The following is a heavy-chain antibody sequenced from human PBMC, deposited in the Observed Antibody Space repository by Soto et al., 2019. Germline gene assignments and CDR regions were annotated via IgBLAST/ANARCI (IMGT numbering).Heavy chain of an antibody. CDR3: AKSQGENVPRSYYYGMDV. CDR2: ISYDGSNK. J-gene: IGHJ6*02. V-gene: IGHV3-30*18. Sequence: PGGSLRLSCAASGFIFSSYGMHWVRQAPGKGLEWVAVISYDGSNKYYADSVKGRFTISRDNSKNTLYLQMNSLRGEDTAVYYCAKSQGENVPRSYYYGMDVWGQGTTVTVSS. D-gene: IGHD3-16*01. CDR1: GFIFSSYG.